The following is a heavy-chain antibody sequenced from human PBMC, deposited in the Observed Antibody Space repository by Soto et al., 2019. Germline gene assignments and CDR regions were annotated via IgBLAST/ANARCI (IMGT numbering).Heavy chain of an antibody. Sequence: LRLSCAASGFLFSCCAMRWVRQAPGKGLEWVSAISGSGGSTYYADSVKGRFTISRDNSKNTLYLQMNSLRAEDTAVYYCAKGIAAAAYYYYYGMDVWGQGTTVPVSS. D-gene: IGHD6-13*01. CDR3: AKGIAAAAYYYYYGMDV. V-gene: IGHV3-23*01. CDR2: ISGSGGST. CDR1: GFLFSCCA. J-gene: IGHJ6*02.